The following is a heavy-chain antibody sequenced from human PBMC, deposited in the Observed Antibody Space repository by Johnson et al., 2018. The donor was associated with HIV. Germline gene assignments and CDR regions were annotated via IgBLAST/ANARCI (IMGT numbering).Heavy chain of an antibody. CDR2: ISYDGSNK. CDR3: ARDNGAVAGPEGAFDS. V-gene: IGHV3-30-3*01. CDR1: GFTFSSYA. D-gene: IGHD6-19*01. J-gene: IGHJ3*02. Sequence: QVQLVESGGGLVKPGGSLRLSCAASGFTFSSYAMHWVRQAPGKGLEWVAVISYDGSNKYYADSVKGRFTISRDNSKNTLYLRMNRLRAEDTAVYYCARDNGAVAGPEGAFDSWGQGTMVTVSS.